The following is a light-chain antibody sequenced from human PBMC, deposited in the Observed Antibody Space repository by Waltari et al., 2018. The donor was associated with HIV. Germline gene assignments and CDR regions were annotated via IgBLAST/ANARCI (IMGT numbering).Light chain of an antibody. V-gene: IGLV3-19*01. Sequence: SSDLTQDPAMSVALGQTVKITCQGDRLRSYSASWFQQKPGQAPVLVIYGKNNRPSGNPDRCSGSSSGNTASLTITGAQAEDEADDDCNSRDSSGNHNWVFGGGTKLTVL. CDR2: GKN. CDR3: NSRDSSGNHNWV. J-gene: IGLJ3*02. CDR1: RLRSYS.